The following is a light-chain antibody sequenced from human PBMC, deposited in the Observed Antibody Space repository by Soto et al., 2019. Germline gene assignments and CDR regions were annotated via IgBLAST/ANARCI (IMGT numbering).Light chain of an antibody. J-gene: IGKJ1*01. CDR2: DAS. V-gene: IGKV3-11*01. CDR1: QSVSTS. CDR3: QVRDVWPS. Sequence: IVLTQSPVTLALSPGESAVLSCRASQSVSTSLAWYQHKPGQAPRLFIYDASKRAPGIPARFTGSGSGTDFTLTISSLEPEDIAVYHCQVRDVWPSFGQGTKV.